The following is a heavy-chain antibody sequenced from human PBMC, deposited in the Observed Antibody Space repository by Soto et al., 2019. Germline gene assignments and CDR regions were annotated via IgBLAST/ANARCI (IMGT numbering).Heavy chain of an antibody. CDR1: GGSISSSSYY. Sequence: TSETLSLTCTVSGGSISSSSYYWGWIRQPPGKGLEWIGSIYYSGSTYYNPSLKSRVTISVDTSKNQFSLKLSSVTAADTAVYYCARLRANWFDSWGQGTLVTLSS. J-gene: IGHJ5*01. CDR2: IYYSGST. V-gene: IGHV4-39*01. CDR3: ARLRANWFDS.